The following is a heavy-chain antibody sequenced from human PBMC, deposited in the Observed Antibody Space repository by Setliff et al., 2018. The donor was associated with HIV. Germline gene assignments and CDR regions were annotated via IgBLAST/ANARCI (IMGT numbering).Heavy chain of an antibody. CDR3: ARKYYFDRSGYQRDWNFDL. V-gene: IGHV4-39*07. Sequence: SETLSLTCTVSGGSIRSSSYYWGWIRQPPGKGLEWIGSIYYSGSTYYKSSLKSRVTISVDTSKNQFSLKLTSVTAADTAVYYCARKYYFDRSGYQRDWNFDLWGRGTRVTVSS. CDR1: GGSIRSSSYY. J-gene: IGHJ2*01. CDR2: IYYSGST. D-gene: IGHD3-22*01.